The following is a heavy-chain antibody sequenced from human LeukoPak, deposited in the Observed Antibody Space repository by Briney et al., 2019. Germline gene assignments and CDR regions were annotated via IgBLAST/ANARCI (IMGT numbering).Heavy chain of an antibody. CDR1: GGSISSYY. CDR2: IYYSGST. Sequence: PSETLSLTCTVSGGSISSYYWSWIRQPPGRGLEWIGYIYYSGSTNYNPSLKSRVTISVDTSKNQFSLKLSSVTAADTAVYYCAREGAPRNFDYWGQGILVTVSS. CDR3: AREGAPRNFDY. D-gene: IGHD6-6*01. V-gene: IGHV4-59*12. J-gene: IGHJ4*02.